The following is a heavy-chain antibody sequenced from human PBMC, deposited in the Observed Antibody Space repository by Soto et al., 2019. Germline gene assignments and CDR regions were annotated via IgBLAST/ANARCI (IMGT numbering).Heavy chain of an antibody. CDR1: GGSISGNY. D-gene: IGHD1-26*01. CDR2: IYYSGST. CDR3: ARGRIVGATVFDY. Sequence: SETLSLTCTVSGGSISGNYWTWIRQPPGKGLEWIGYIYYSGSTNYNPSLKSRVTISVDTSKNQFSLKLSSVTAADTAVYYCARGRIVGATVFDYWGQGTLVTVSS. V-gene: IGHV4-59*01. J-gene: IGHJ4*02.